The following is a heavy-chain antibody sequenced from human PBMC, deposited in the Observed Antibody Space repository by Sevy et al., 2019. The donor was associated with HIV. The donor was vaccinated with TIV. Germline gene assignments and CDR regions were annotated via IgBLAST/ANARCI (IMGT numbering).Heavy chain of an antibody. CDR2: IYYSGST. Sequence: SETLSLTCTVSGGSISSSSYYWGWIRQPPGKGLEWIGSIYYSGSTYYNPSLKSRVTISVDTSKNQFSLKLSSVTAADTAVYYCARHVYDRNLNYYYYYYMDVWGKGTTVTVSS. V-gene: IGHV4-39*01. CDR3: ARHVYDRNLNYYYYYYMDV. J-gene: IGHJ6*03. CDR1: GGSISSSSYY. D-gene: IGHD5-12*01.